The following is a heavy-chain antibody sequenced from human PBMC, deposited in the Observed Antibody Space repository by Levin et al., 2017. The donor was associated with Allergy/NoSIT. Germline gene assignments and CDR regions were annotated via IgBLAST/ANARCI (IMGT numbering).Heavy chain of an antibody. V-gene: IGHV4-59*01. CDR2: MYYIGNS. J-gene: IGHJ4*02. CDR1: GGSTSTDY. CDR3: ARGMRRGAVDGPWLEN. D-gene: IGHD4-23*01. Sequence: SQTLSLTCTVPGGSTSTDYWAWIRQPPGKGLEWIGHMYYIGNSDYNPSLKSRVTISLDTSKNQFSLRLKFMTAADTAVYYCARGMRRGAVDGPWLENWGQGSRVTV.